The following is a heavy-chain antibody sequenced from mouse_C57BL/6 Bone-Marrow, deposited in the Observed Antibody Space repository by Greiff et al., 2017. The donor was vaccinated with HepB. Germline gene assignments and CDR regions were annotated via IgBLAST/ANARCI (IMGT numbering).Heavy chain of an antibody. CDR1: GFTFSNYW. D-gene: IGHD1-1*02. CDR2: IRLKSDNYAT. V-gene: IGHV6-3*01. Sequence: DVQLVESGGGLVQPGGSMKLSCVASGFTFSNYWMNWVRQSPEKGLEWVAQIRLKSDNYATHYAESVKGRFTISKDDSKSLVYLQMNNLSAADTGIYYCTMVFAYWGQGTLVTVSA. CDR3: TMVFAY. J-gene: IGHJ3*01.